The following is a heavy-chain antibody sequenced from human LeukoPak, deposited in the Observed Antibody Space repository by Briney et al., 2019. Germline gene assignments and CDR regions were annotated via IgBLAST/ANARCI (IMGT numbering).Heavy chain of an antibody. J-gene: IGHJ4*02. V-gene: IGHV4-30-2*01. CDR3: ARTDRPRPTNCDILTGYYRENYYFDY. D-gene: IGHD3-9*01. Sequence: KSSETLSLTCAVSGGSISSGGYSWSWIRQPPGKGLEWIGYIYQSGSTYYNPSLKSRVTITIDRSNNQFSLKLNSVTAADTAVYYCARTDRPRPTNCDILTGYYRENYYFDYWGQGTLVTVSS. CDR1: GGSISSGGYS. CDR2: IYQSGST.